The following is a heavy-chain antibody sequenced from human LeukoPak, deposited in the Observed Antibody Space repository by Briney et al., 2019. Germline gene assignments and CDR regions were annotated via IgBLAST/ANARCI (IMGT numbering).Heavy chain of an antibody. D-gene: IGHD6-13*01. J-gene: IGHJ4*01. CDR2: IYHSGST. Sequence: SETLSLTCTVSGGSISNYYWSWIRQPPGKGLEWLGYIYHSGSTYYNPSLKSRVTISVDRSNNQFSLKLSSVTAADTAVYYCARDLGSSWHLDYWGHGTLVTVSS. CDR1: GGSISNYY. V-gene: IGHV4-59*12. CDR3: ARDLGSSWHLDY.